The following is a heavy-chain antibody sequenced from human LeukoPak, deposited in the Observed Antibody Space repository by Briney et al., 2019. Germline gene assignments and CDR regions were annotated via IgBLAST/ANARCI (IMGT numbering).Heavy chain of an antibody. CDR1: GFSVSTNY. J-gene: IGHJ4*02. Sequence: GGSLRLSCAASGFSVSTNYISWVRQAPGKGLEWVSVIYSGGSAKYADSVKARFTISRDNSKNTVYLQMNSLRAEDTAVYYCARATLDNWGQGTLVTVSS. CDR2: IYSGGSA. CDR3: ARATLDN. V-gene: IGHV3-53*01.